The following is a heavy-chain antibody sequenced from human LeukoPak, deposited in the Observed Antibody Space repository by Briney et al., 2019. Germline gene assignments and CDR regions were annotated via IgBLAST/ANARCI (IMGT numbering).Heavy chain of an antibody. V-gene: IGHV3-21*05. CDR1: GFTFTSYS. D-gene: IGHD3/OR15-3a*01. CDR2: ITTSSSDI. J-gene: IGHJ4*02. Sequence: GGSLRPSCAASGFTFTSYSMNWVRQAPGKGLEWVAYITTSSSDINYADSVKGRFTISRDNAKNSLYLQMNSLRDEDTAVYYCARDKDWSFDNWGQGILVTVSS. CDR3: ARDKDWSFDN.